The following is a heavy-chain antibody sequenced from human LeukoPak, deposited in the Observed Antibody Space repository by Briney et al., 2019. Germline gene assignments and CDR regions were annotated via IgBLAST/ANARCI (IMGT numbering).Heavy chain of an antibody. CDR1: GYTFTGYY. CDR2: INPNSGGT. D-gene: IGHD2-21*02. CDR3: ARGPYCGGDCYSDY. Sequence: ALVKVSCKASGYTFTGYYMHWVRQAPGQGLEWMGWINPNSGGTNNAQKFQGRVTMTRDTSISTAYMELSRLRSDDTAVYYCARGPYCGGDCYSDYWGQGTLVTDSS. J-gene: IGHJ4*02. V-gene: IGHV1-2*02.